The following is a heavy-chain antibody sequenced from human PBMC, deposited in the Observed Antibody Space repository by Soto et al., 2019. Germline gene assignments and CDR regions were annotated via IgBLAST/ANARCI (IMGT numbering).Heavy chain of an antibody. D-gene: IGHD1-1*01. Sequence: QVQLVQSGAEEKKPGASVKVSCKASGYTFTSYAMHWVRQAPGQRLEWMGWINAGNGNTKYSQKFQGRVTITRDTAESTAYVELSGLGSGDTAVYYCARGRYNRNDEVVYYYYGMDVWGQGTTVTVSS. CDR2: INAGNGNT. CDR1: GYTFTSYA. V-gene: IGHV1-3*05. J-gene: IGHJ6*02. CDR3: ARGRYNRNDEVVYYYYGMDV.